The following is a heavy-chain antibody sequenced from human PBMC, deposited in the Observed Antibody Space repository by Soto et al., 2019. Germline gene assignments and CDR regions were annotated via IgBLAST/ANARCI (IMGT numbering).Heavy chain of an antibody. CDR2: IYPGDSDT. Sequence: GESLKISCNGSGYSFTSYWIGWVRQMPGKGLEWMGIIYPGDSDTRYSPSFQGQVTISADKSISTAYLQWSSLKASDTAMYYCARPGSDYYYGMDVWGQGTTVTVSS. J-gene: IGHJ6*02. CDR1: GYSFTSYW. V-gene: IGHV5-51*01. CDR3: ARPGSDYYYGMDV.